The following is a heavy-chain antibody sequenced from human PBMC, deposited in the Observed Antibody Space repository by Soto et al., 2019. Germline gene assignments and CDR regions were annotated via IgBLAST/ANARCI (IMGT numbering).Heavy chain of an antibody. D-gene: IGHD3-22*01. V-gene: IGHV1-69*02. CDR2: IIPILGIA. J-gene: IGHJ4*02. CDR3: ATRPSDSSGYYYFDY. CDR1: GYTFTSYY. Sequence: GASVKVSCXASGYTFTSYYMHWVRQAPGQGLEWMGRIIPILGIANYAQKFQGRVTITADKSTSTAYMELSSLRSEDTAVYYCATRPSDSSGYYYFDYWGQGTLVTVSS.